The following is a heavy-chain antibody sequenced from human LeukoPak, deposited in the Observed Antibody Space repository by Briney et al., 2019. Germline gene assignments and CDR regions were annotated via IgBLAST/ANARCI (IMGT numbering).Heavy chain of an antibody. J-gene: IGHJ4*02. CDR1: GFTVSSNY. Sequence: GGSLRLSCAASGFTVSSNYMSWVRQAPGQGLEWVSVIYSGGSTYYADSVKGRFTISRDNSKNTLYLQMNSLRAEDTAVYYCARGTVVVPAARSWDYWGQGTLVTVSS. V-gene: IGHV3-66*02. CDR2: IYSGGST. D-gene: IGHD2-2*01. CDR3: ARGTVVVPAARSWDY.